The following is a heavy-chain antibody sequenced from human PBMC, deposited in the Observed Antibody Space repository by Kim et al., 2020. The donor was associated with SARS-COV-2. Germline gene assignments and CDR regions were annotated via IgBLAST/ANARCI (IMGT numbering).Heavy chain of an antibody. V-gene: IGHV3-30*04. CDR2: ISYDGSIK. Sequence: GGSLRLSCAASGFTFSSYAMHWVRQAPGKGLEWVAVISYDGSIKYYADSVKGRFTISRDNSKNTLYLQMNSLRAEDTAVYYCARDPTSSIAAAGYNWFDPWGQGTLVTVSS. CDR3: ARDPTSSIAAAGYNWFDP. D-gene: IGHD6-13*01. CDR1: GFTFSSYA. J-gene: IGHJ5*02.